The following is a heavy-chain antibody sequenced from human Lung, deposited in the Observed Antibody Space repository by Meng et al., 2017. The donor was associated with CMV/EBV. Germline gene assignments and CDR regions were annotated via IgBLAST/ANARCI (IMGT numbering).Heavy chain of an antibody. Sequence: QVQLQQSGPGPVQPSETLSLTCAVSGGSISTYYWSWIRQPPGKGLEWIGNNYYSGSTNYNPSLASRVTTSVDSSKNQFSLKLSSVTAADTAVYYCARHQNGGTYPLDYWGQGTLVTVSS. D-gene: IGHD3-16*02. J-gene: IGHJ4*02. CDR1: GGSISTYY. V-gene: IGHV4-59*08. CDR3: ARHQNGGTYPLDY. CDR2: NYYSGST.